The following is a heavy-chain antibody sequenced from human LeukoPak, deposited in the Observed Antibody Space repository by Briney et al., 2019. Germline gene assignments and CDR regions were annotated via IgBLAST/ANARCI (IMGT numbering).Heavy chain of an antibody. CDR3: AKSVTAIDY. D-gene: IGHD2-21*02. J-gene: IGHJ4*02. V-gene: IGHV3-11*03. CDR2: ISPTSDYT. Sequence: GGSLRLSCAASGFTFIDYSMSWIREAPGKGLEWVSYISPTSDYTSYADSVKGRFTIFRDNAKNSLFLQMNSLRAEDTAVYYCAKSVTAIDYWGQGTLVTVSS. CDR1: GFTFIDYS.